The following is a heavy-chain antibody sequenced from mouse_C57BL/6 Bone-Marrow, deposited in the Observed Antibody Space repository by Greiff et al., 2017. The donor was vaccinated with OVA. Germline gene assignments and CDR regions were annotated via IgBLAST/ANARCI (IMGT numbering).Heavy chain of an antibody. CDR1: GYAFTDYL. CDR2: INPGSGGT. CDR3: ARRGWSYAMDY. Sequence: VQLHQSGAELVRPGASVKVSCKASGYAFTDYLIEWVQQRPGQGLEWIGVINPGSGGTNYNEKFKGKATLTADKSSSTAYMQLSSLTSEDSAVDVYARRGWSYAMDYWGRGTAATVSS. D-gene: IGHD1-1*02. J-gene: IGHJ4*01. V-gene: IGHV1-54*01.